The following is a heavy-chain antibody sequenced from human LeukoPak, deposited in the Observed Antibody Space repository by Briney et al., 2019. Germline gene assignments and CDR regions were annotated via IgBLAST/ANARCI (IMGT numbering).Heavy chain of an antibody. J-gene: IGHJ4*02. D-gene: IGHD4-17*01. CDR2: TWYDGSNK. Sequence: GGSLRLSCAASGFIFSSYGMHWVRQAPGKGLEWVAVTWYDGSNKYYADAVKGRFTISRDNSKNTLYLQMNSLRAEDTAVHFCARDHGDYSGKDYWGQGTLVTVSS. CDR1: GFIFSSYG. CDR3: ARDHGDYSGKDY. V-gene: IGHV3-33*01.